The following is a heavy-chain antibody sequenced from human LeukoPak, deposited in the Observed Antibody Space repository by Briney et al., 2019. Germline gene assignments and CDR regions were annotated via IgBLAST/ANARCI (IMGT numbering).Heavy chain of an antibody. V-gene: IGHV5-51*01. D-gene: IGHD5-24*01. Sequence: GASLKISCQGSGYNFTNYWIGWVRQLPGKGLEWMGIIYPGDSDTTYSPSFQGQVTISADKSISTAYLQWSSLKASDTAMYYCARRRDGYNYVGTDYWGQGTLVTVSS. J-gene: IGHJ4*02. CDR1: GYNFTNYW. CDR3: ARRRDGYNYVGTDY. CDR2: IYPGDSDT.